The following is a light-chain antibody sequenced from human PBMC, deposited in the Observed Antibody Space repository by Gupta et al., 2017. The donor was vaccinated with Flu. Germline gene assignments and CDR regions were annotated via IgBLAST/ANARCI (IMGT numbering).Light chain of an antibody. Sequence: EIVLTQSPGTLSLSPGDTVTLSCRASQRLSDTYLAWYHQKPGQAPRLLIYAASTRATDIPDRFSGSGSGTDFSLTISRLGPEDFGVYYCQQDDRAPLTFGGGTTVE. CDR3: QQDDRAPLT. CDR1: QRLSDTY. J-gene: IGKJ4*01. CDR2: AAS. V-gene: IGKV3-20*01.